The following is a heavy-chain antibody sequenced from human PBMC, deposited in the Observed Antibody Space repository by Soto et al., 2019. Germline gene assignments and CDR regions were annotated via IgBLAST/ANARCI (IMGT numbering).Heavy chain of an antibody. J-gene: IGHJ4*02. D-gene: IGHD2-15*01. CDR2: IYYSGST. CDR3: ARARQDIVVAYYFDY. Sequence: SETLSLTCTVSGGSISSGGYYWSWIRQHPGKGLEWIGYIYYSGSTYYNPSLKSRVTISVDTSKNQFSLKLSSVTAADTAVYYCARARQDIVVAYYFDYRGQGTLVTVSS. CDR1: GGSISSGGYY. V-gene: IGHV4-31*03.